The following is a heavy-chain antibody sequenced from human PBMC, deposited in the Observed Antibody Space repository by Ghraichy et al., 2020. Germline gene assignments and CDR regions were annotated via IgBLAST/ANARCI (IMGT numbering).Heavy chain of an antibody. CDR3: ANGRGVISYSSTQH. J-gene: IGHJ1*01. V-gene: IGHV3-23*01. Sequence: LECVSTMISSCCSTFYADSVKGRFTMSRDHSQNTLYLQMDILRAEDTDLYSCANGRGVISYSSTQHWGQGTLV. CDR2: MISSCCST. D-gene: IGHD2-15*01.